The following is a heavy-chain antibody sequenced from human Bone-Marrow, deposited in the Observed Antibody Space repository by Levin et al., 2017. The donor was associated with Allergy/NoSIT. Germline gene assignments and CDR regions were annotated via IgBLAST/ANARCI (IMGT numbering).Heavy chain of an antibody. D-gene: IGHD4-17*01. CDR2: ISSSSSYI. CDR3: ARTVSVTIDY. V-gene: IGHV3-21*01. Sequence: LSLPCAASGFTFSSYSMNWVRQAPGKGLEWVSSISSSSSYIYYADSVKGRFTISRDNAKNSLYLQMNSLRAEDTAVYYCARTVSVTIDYWGQGTLVTVSS. J-gene: IGHJ4*02. CDR1: GFTFSSYS.